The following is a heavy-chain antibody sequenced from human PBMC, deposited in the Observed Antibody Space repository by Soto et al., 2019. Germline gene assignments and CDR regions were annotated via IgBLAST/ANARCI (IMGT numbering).Heavy chain of an antibody. Sequence: QVQLVQSGAEVKKPGSSVKVSCKASGGTFSSYAISWVRQAPGQGLEWMGGIIPIFGTANYAQKFQGRVTITADESTSTAYRELSRLRCEDTAVYYGARDEGSSWPLDYYYGMDVWGQGTTVTVSS. V-gene: IGHV1-69*01. J-gene: IGHJ6*02. CDR3: ARDEGSSWPLDYYYGMDV. CDR1: GGTFSSYA. CDR2: IIPIFGTA. D-gene: IGHD6-13*01.